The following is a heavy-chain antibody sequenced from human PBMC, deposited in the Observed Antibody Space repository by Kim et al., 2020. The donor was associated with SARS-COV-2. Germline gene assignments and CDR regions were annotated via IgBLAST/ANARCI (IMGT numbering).Heavy chain of an antibody. Sequence: GGSLRLSCAASGFTFSSYGMHWVRQAPGKGLEWVAVIWYDGSNKYYADSVKGRFTISRDNSKNTLYLQMNSLRAEDTAVYYCATFMVRGSNSPSDAFDIWGQGTMVTVSS. CDR3: ATFMVRGSNSPSDAFDI. CDR2: IWYDGSNK. J-gene: IGHJ3*02. V-gene: IGHV3-33*01. CDR1: GFTFSSYG. D-gene: IGHD3-10*01.